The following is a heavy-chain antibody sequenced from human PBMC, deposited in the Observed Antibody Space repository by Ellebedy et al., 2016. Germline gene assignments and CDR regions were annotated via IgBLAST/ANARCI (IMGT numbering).Heavy chain of an antibody. D-gene: IGHD3-9*01. J-gene: IGHJ4*02. CDR1: GFTFSSYW. V-gene: IGHV3-74*01. Sequence: GGSLRLXXAASGFTFSSYWMHWVRQAPGKGLVWVSRINSDGSSTSYADSMKGRFTISRDNAKNTLYLQMNSLRAEDTAVYYCARDSFDWLGNDYWGQGTLVTVSS. CDR3: ARDSFDWLGNDY. CDR2: INSDGSST.